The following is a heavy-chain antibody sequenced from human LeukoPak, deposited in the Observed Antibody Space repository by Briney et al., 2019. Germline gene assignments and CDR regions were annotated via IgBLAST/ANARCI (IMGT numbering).Heavy chain of an antibody. Sequence: GGSLRLSCAASGFTFSSYGIHWVRQAPGKGLEWVAFIRYDGSNKYYADSVKSRFTISRDNAKNSLYLQMNSLRAEDTALYYCAKDKAGLLGAFDIWGQGTMVTVSS. CDR1: GFTFSSYG. CDR3: AKDKAGLLGAFDI. CDR2: IRYDGSNK. D-gene: IGHD4/OR15-4a*01. V-gene: IGHV3-30*02. J-gene: IGHJ3*02.